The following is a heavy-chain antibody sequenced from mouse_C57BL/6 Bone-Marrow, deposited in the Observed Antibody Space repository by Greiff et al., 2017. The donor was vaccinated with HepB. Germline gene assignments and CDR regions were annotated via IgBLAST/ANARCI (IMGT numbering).Heavy chain of an antibody. CDR3: AWEGNYYCSDRYFDV. V-gene: IGHV1-9*01. J-gene: IGHJ1*03. Sequence: LVESGAELMKPGASVKLSCKATGYTFTGYWIEWVKQRPGHGLEWIGEILPGSGSTNYNEKFKGKATFTADTSSNTAYMQLSRLTTEASAIDYGAWEGNYYCSDRYFDVWGTGTTVTVSS. CDR2: ILPGSGST. D-gene: IGHD1-2*01. CDR1: GYTFTGYW.